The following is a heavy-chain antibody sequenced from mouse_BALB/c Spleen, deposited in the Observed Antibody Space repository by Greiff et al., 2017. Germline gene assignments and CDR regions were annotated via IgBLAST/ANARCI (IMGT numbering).Heavy chain of an antibody. V-gene: IGHV5-12-1*01. CDR3: ASYYGNYEEGYYFDS. Sequence: EVKLVESGGGLVKPGGSLKLSCAASGFAFSSYDMSWVRQTPEKRLEWVAYISSGGGSTYYPDTVKGRFTISRDNAKNTLYLQMSSLKSEDTAVYYCASYYGNYEEGYYFDSWGQGTTLTVSS. D-gene: IGHD2-1*01. CDR1: GFAFSSYD. J-gene: IGHJ2*01. CDR2: ISSGGGST.